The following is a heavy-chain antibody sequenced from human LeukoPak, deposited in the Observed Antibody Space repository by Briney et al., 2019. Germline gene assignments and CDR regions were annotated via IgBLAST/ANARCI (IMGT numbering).Heavy chain of an antibody. J-gene: IGHJ3*02. Sequence: SETLSLTCTVSGGSISSYYWSWIRQPPGKGQEWIGYIYYSGSTNYKPSLKSRVTISVDTSKNQFSLKLSSVTAADTAVYYCARGIRSGYYDGAFDIWGQGTMVTVSS. CDR3: ARGIRSGYYDGAFDI. V-gene: IGHV4-59*01. D-gene: IGHD3-22*01. CDR2: IYYSGST. CDR1: GGSISSYY.